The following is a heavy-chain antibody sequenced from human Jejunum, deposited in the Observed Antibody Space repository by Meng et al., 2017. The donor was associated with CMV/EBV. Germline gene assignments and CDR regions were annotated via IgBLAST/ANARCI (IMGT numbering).Heavy chain of an antibody. CDR1: CAPISRGIHS. D-gene: IGHD1-26*01. J-gene: IGHJ4*02. CDR3: ARDLTNKWFYY. CDR2: MYFSGIA. Sequence: QIQLQAAGPRLVKPADTLSLTCTASCAPISRGIHSWAWFRQPPGKRLEWIGSMYFSGIADYNPSLKSRVTISLHATQKQFSLRLTSVTAADSAVYFCARDLTNKWFYYWGQGTLVTVSS. V-gene: IGHV4-39*07.